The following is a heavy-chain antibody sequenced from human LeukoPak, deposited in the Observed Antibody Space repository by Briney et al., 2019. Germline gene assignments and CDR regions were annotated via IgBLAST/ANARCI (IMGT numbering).Heavy chain of an antibody. CDR3: AKKAQYDGHYPLDY. J-gene: IGHJ4*02. Sequence: PGGSLRLSCAASGFTFSSYGMHWVRQAPGKGLEWVAVIWYDGSNKYYADSVKGRFTISRDNSKNTLYLQMNSLRAEDTALYFCAKKAQYDGHYPLDYWGQGTLVTVSA. CDR2: IWYDGSNK. CDR1: GFTFSSYG. D-gene: IGHD4/OR15-4a*01. V-gene: IGHV3-33*06.